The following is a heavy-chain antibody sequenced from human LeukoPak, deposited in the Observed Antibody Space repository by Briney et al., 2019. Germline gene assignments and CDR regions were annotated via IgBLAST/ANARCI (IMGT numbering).Heavy chain of an antibody. D-gene: IGHD6-13*01. CDR3: AYSMGAAARENYYYYYYMDV. CDR1: GGSISSGGYY. Sequence: PSETLSLTRTVSGGSISSGGYYWSWIRQHPGKGLEWIGYIYYSGSTYYNPSLKSRVTISVDTSKNQFSLKLSSVTAADTAVYYCAYSMGAAARENYYYYYYMDVWGKGTTVTVSS. J-gene: IGHJ6*03. V-gene: IGHV4-31*03. CDR2: IYYSGST.